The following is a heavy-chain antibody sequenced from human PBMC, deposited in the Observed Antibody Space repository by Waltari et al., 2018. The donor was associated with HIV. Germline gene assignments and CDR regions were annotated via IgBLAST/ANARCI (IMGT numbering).Heavy chain of an antibody. CDR1: GFTFSSYW. J-gene: IGHJ4*02. CDR3: ARRRGSYCLDY. CDR2: IKQDGSEK. V-gene: IGHV3-7*01. Sequence: EGQLVESGGGLVQPGGPLSLCCVASGFTFSSYWLSWVRQAPGKGLEWVANIKQDGSEKYYVDSVKGRFTISRDNAKNSLYLQMNSLRAEDTAVYFCARRRGSYCLDYWGQGTLVTVSS. D-gene: IGHD1-26*01.